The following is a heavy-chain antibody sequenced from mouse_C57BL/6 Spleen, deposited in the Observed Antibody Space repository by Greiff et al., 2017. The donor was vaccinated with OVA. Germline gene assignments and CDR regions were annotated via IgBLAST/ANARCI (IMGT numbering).Heavy chain of an antibody. CDR3: GRGSIYYDFAMDY. CDR2: FPPYNDAT. D-gene: IGHD2-4*01. V-gene: IGHV1-47*01. CDR1: GYTFTTYP. J-gene: IGHJ4*01. Sequence: QVQLQQSGAELVKPGASVKMSCKASGYTFTTYPIAWMKQNHGKSLEWIGNFPPYNDATKSHEKFKVKATLTVYKSSRTVYLELSRLTSDDSAVYYCGRGSIYYDFAMDYWGQGTSVTVSS.